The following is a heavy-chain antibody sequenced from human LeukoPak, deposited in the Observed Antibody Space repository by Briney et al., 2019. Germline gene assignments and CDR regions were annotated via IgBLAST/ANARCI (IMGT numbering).Heavy chain of an antibody. CDR3: ARQIHTSGYYFYFDY. D-gene: IGHD3-22*01. Sequence: SETLSLTCTVSGGSISSSSYYWGWIRQPPGKGLEWIGSIYYSGSTYYNPSLKSRVTISVDTSKNQSSLKLSSVTAADTAVYYCARQIHTSGYYFYFDYWGQGTLVTVSS. CDR1: GGSISSSSYY. CDR2: IYYSGST. J-gene: IGHJ4*02. V-gene: IGHV4-39*01.